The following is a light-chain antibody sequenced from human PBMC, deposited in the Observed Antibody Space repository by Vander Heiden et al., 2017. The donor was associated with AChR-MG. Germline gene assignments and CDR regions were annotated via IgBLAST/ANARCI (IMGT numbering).Light chain of an antibody. CDR1: SSDLVGTYKY. J-gene: IGLJ1*01. CDR3: ISDTSSGTRV. V-gene: IGLV2-14*03. CDR2: DVS. Sequence: QSALTQPASVSGSPGQSITISCTRSSSDLVGTYKYVSWYQHHPGKAPKLIVYDVSHRPSGVSNRFSGSESGNTASLTISGLQADDEADYYCISDTSSGTRVFGSGTEVIVL.